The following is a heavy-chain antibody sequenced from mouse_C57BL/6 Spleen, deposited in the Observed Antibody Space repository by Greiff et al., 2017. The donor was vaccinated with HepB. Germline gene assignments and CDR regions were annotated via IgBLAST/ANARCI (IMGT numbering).Heavy chain of an antibody. CDR2: IHPNSGST. J-gene: IGHJ2*01. Sequence: QVQLQQPGAELVKPGASVKLSCKASGYTFTSYWMHWVKQRPGHGLEWIGMIHPNSGSTNYNEKFKIKATLTVDKSSSTAYMQLSSLTSADSAVYYCARSGGYYVDYWGQGTTLTVAS. V-gene: IGHV1-64*01. CDR3: ARSGGYYVDY. D-gene: IGHD3-1*01. CDR1: GYTFTSYW.